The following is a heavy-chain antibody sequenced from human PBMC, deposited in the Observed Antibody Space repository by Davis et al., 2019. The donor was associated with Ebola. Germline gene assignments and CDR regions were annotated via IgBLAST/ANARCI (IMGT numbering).Heavy chain of an antibody. CDR1: GFIFSNYA. V-gene: IGHV3-23*01. CDR2: ISNTGYTT. CDR3: ANEIRPNDY. Sequence: PGGSLRLSCAASGFIFSNYAMYWVRQAPGKGLEWVSIISNTGYTTHYADSVKGRFTVSRDSSKSTLYLQMNSLRAEDTAVYYCANEIRPNDYWGQGTLVTVSS. J-gene: IGHJ4*02.